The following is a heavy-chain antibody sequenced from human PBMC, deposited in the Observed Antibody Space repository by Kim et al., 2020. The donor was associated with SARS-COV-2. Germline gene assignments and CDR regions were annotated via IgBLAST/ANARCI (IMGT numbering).Heavy chain of an antibody. J-gene: IGHJ3*02. CDR2: IDIDGSGT. CDR1: GFSFSHYW. V-gene: IGHV3-74*01. CDR3: ATAGSSVEENI. Sequence: GGSLRLSCAASGFSFSHYWIHWVRQTPGKGLVWVSRIDIDGSGTHYADSVKGRFTIYRDNAKKREYLQMNSLRVEDTAVYYCATAGSSVEENIWGQGRMV. D-gene: IGHD2-2*01.